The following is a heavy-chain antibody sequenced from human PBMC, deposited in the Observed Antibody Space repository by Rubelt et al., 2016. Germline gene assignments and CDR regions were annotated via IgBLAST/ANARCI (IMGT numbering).Heavy chain of an antibody. V-gene: IGHV1-2*02. D-gene: IGHD3-10*01. J-gene: IGHJ2*01. Sequence: QVQLVQSGAEVKKPGSSVKVSCKASGGTFSGYYVHWVRQAPGQGLEWLGWINANSGGTNYAQKFQGRVTVSSGSASAPTLFPLVSCENSXAXXXSXXVXCLAXDF. CDR1: GGTFSGYY. CDR3: XVXCLAXDF. CDR2: INANSGGT.